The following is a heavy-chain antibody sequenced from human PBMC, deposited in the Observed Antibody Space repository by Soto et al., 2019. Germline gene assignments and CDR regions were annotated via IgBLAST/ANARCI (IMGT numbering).Heavy chain of an antibody. J-gene: IGHJ3*02. CDR3: ARDRPRIAVAGADAFDI. D-gene: IGHD6-19*01. Sequence: QVQLVQSGAEVKKPGSSVKVSCQASGGTFSSYAISWVRQAPGQGLEWMGGIIPIFGTANYAQKFQGRVTINADEPTSTAYMELSRLRSEDTAVYYCARDRPRIAVAGADAFDIWGQGTMVTVSS. CDR1: GGTFSSYA. V-gene: IGHV1-69*01. CDR2: IIPIFGTA.